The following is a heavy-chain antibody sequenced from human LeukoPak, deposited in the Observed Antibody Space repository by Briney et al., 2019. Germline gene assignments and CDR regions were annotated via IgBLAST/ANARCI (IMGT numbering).Heavy chain of an antibody. CDR1: GYTFTGYY. D-gene: IGHD5-18*01. CDR2: INPNSGGT. V-gene: IGHV1-2*02. J-gene: IGHJ4*02. Sequence: ASVKVSCKASGYTFTGYYMHWVRQAPGQGLEWMGWINPNSGGTNYAQKFQGRVTMARDTSISTAYMELSRLRSDDTAVYYCAREGHSYGYAHFDYWGQGTLVTVSS. CDR3: AREGHSYGYAHFDY.